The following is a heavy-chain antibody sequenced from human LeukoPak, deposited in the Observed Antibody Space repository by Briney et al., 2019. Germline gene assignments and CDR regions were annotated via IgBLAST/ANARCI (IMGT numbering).Heavy chain of an antibody. CDR3: ARVHVVVVAATPTDAFDI. CDR1: GFTFSSYE. Sequence: GGSLRLSCAASGFTFSSYEMNWVRQAPGKGLEWVSYISSSGSTICYADSVKGRFTISRDNAKNSLYLQMNSLRAEDTAVYYCARVHVVVVAATPTDAFDIWGQGTMVTVSS. CDR2: ISSSGSTI. J-gene: IGHJ3*02. V-gene: IGHV3-48*03. D-gene: IGHD2-15*01.